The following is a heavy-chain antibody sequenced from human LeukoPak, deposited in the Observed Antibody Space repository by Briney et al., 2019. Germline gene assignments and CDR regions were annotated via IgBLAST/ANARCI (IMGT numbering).Heavy chain of an antibody. CDR2: ISWDSGDL. J-gene: IGHJ6*03. CDR1: GFSFDEYA. CDR3: ARSHTRAYKLYYYYHYMDV. V-gene: IGHV3-9*01. D-gene: IGHD5-24*01. Sequence: GGSLRLSCAVSGFSFDEYAMHWVRQAPGKGLEWVSGISWDSGDLDYADSVKGRFTISRDNAHNSLYLEMNALRAEDTALYYCARSHTRAYKLYYYYHYMDVWGKGTTVTVSS.